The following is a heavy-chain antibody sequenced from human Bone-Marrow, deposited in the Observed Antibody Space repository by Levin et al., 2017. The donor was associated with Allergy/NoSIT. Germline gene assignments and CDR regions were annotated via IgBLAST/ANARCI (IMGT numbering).Heavy chain of an antibody. CDR3: AKAMYYYGPGIYYHTVYYYMDV. J-gene: IGHJ6*03. D-gene: IGHD3-10*01. Sequence: ASVKVSCRASGYTFTGFHMYWVRQAPGQGPEWMGRINPSNGDTNYAQKFLGRVTMTRDTSINTVYLELSSLRSDDTAVYYCAKAMYYYGPGIYYHTVYYYMDVWGQGTTVTVSS. CDR1: GYTFTGFH. CDR2: INPSNGDT. V-gene: IGHV1-2*02.